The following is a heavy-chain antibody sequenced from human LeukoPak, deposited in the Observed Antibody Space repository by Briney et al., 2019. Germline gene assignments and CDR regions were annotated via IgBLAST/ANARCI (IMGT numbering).Heavy chain of an antibody. J-gene: IGHJ4*02. D-gene: IGHD3-22*01. CDR3: ARGYTYYDRRAWDDY. Sequence: ASVKVSCKASGYTFTSYDINWVRQAPGQGLEWMGWMNPNSGNTDYAQKFQDRVTMTTNTSISTAYMELSSLSSEDTAVYYCARGYTYYDRRAWDDYWGQGTLVTVSS. V-gene: IGHV1-8*01. CDR1: GYTFTSYD. CDR2: MNPNSGNT.